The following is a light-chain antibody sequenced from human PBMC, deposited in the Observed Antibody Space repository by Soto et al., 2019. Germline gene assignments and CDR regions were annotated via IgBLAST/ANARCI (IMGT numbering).Light chain of an antibody. Sequence: QSALTQPPSVSGSPGQSITISCTGTSSDVGSYNGVSWYQQPPGTAPKLMIYDVSNRPSGVPDRFSGSKSGNSASLTISGLQAEDDADYCCSSYTRSSPCVFGTGTKLTVL. CDR3: SSYTRSSPCV. J-gene: IGLJ1*01. CDR1: SSDVGSYNG. V-gene: IGLV2-18*02. CDR2: DVS.